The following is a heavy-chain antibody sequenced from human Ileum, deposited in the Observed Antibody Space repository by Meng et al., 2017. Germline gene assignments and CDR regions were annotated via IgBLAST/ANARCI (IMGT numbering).Heavy chain of an antibody. CDR3: AREGAYNEGDY. Sequence: QVQLVQSVAKVKKPGASVKVSCKASGYTFTTYGISWVRQAPGQGLEWMGWMNTDKGNTNYAQKFQGRVTMTRDTSTSTAYMELRSLRSDDTAVYYCAREGAYNEGDYWGQGTLVTVSS. CDR2: MNTDKGNT. D-gene: IGHD1-1*01. V-gene: IGHV1-18*01. CDR1: GYTFTTYG. J-gene: IGHJ4*02.